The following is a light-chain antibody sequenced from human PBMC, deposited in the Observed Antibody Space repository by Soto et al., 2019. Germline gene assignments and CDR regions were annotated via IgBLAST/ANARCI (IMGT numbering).Light chain of an antibody. Sequence: QSALTQPASVSGSPGQSITISCTGANSDVGGYDFVSWYQQHPGKAPKLMIYGVKNRPSGVSTRFSGSKSGNTASLTISGLQADDEADYFCSSYTSSSTVIFGGVTKLTVL. CDR3: SSYTSSSTVI. V-gene: IGLV2-14*01. J-gene: IGLJ2*01. CDR2: GVK. CDR1: NSDVGGYDF.